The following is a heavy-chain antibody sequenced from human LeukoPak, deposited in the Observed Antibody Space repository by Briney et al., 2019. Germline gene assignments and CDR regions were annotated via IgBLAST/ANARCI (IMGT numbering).Heavy chain of an antibody. CDR2: IYYSGST. CDR1: GGSISSGSYY. D-gene: IGHD3-10*01. Sequence: SETLSLTCTVSGGSISSGSYYWGWIRQPPGKGLEWIGSIYYSGSTYYNPSLKSRVTISVDTSKNQFSLKLSSVTAADTAVYYCARDRRVRGAILGNAFDIWGQGTMVTVSS. J-gene: IGHJ3*02. V-gene: IGHV4-39*02. CDR3: ARDRRVRGAILGNAFDI.